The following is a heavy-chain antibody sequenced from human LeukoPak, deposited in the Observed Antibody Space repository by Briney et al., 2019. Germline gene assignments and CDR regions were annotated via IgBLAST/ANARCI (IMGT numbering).Heavy chain of an antibody. CDR1: GGSITSYY. J-gene: IGHJ3*02. Sequence: SETLSLTCTVSGGSITSYYWSWIRQPPGKGLEWIGYIYHSGSTYYNPSLKSRVTISVDRSKNQFSLKLSSVTAADTAVYYCARVGIQLWLRGAFDIWGQGTMVTVSS. CDR3: ARVGIQLWLRGAFDI. CDR2: IYHSGST. D-gene: IGHD5-18*01. V-gene: IGHV4-59*12.